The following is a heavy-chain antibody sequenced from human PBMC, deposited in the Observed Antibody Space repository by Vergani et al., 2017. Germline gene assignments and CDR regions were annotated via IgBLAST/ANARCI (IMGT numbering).Heavy chain of an antibody. D-gene: IGHD6-19*01. V-gene: IGHV1-18*04. CDR1: GYTFTSYY. Sequence: QVQLVQSGAEVKKPGASVKVSCKASGYTFTSYYMHWVRQAPGQGLEWMGWISAYNGNTYYAQNLQGRVTMTTDTSTSTAYMELRSLRSDDTAVYYCARWGIAVAGTLGDYYYYYGMDVWGQGTTVTVSS. CDR3: ARWGIAVAGTLGDYYYYYGMDV. J-gene: IGHJ6*02. CDR2: ISAYNGNT.